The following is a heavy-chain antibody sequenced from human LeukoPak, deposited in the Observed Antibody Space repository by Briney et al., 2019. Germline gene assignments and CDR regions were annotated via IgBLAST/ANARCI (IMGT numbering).Heavy chain of an antibody. CDR3: ARVGVADNYYYYYMDV. Sequence: AETLSLTCTVAGGSISSSSYYWGWIRQPPGKGLEWFGSIYYSGSTYYNPSLKSRATISVDTSKNQFSLKLSSVTAADTAVYYCARVGVADNYYYYYMDVWGKGTTVTVSS. CDR1: GGSISSSSYY. D-gene: IGHD2-15*01. V-gene: IGHV4-39*07. CDR2: IYYSGST. J-gene: IGHJ6*03.